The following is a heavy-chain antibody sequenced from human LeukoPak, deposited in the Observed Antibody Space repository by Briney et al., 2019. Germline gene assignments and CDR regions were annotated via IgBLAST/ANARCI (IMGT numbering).Heavy chain of an antibody. D-gene: IGHD6-13*01. V-gene: IGHV3-48*01. CDR3: AKVGTLTAFRSIAAAGNPYYFDY. J-gene: IGHJ4*02. CDR1: GFTFSRYT. Sequence: PGGSLRLSCVASGFTFSRYTMNWVRQAPGKGLEWVSYISSSGSTTYYADSVKGRFTISRDNAKNSLYLQMNSLRAEDTALYYCAKVGTLTAFRSIAAAGNPYYFDYWGQGTLVTVSS. CDR2: ISSSGSTT.